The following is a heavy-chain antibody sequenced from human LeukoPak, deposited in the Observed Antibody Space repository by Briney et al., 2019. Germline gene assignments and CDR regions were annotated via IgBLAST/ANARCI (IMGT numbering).Heavy chain of an antibody. J-gene: IGHJ4*02. V-gene: IGHV4-59*01. Sequence: SETLSLTCTVSGGSISSYYWCWIRQPPGKGLEWIGYIYYSGSTNYNPSLKSRVTISVDTSKNQFSLKLSSVTAADTAVYYCARDGKTYDSSGYDYWGQGTLVTVSS. CDR3: ARDGKTYDSSGYDY. CDR1: GGSISSYY. CDR2: IYYSGST. D-gene: IGHD3-22*01.